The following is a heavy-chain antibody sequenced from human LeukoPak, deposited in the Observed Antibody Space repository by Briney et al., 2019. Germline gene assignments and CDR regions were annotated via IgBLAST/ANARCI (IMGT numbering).Heavy chain of an antibody. CDR1: GFTFSSYW. V-gene: IGHV3-74*01. D-gene: IGHD6-19*01. Sequence: GGSLRLSCAASGFTFSSYWMHWVRHAPGKGLVWVSRINSDGSSTSYADSVKGRFTISRDNAKNTLYLQMNSLRAEDTAVYYCARAVAGYFSNCWGQGTLVTVSS. J-gene: IGHJ4*02. CDR2: INSDGSST. CDR3: ARAVAGYFSNC.